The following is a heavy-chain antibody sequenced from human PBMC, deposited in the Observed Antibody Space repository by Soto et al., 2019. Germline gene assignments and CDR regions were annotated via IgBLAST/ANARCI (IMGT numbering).Heavy chain of an antibody. CDR1: GYSFTNYW. CDR3: ARHRPVYAVDDFGMDV. Sequence: PGESLKISCQGSGYSFTNYWISWVRQMPGKGLEWMGKIDTRDSYHNMSPSFQGHVTISVDTSITTAYLQWNSLRASDTAIYYCARHRPVYAVDDFGMDVWGQGTTVTVSS. J-gene: IGHJ6*02. D-gene: IGHD3-16*01. CDR2: IDTRDSYH. V-gene: IGHV5-10-1*01.